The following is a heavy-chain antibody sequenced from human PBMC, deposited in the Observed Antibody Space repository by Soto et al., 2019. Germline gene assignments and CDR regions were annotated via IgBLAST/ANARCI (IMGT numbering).Heavy chain of an antibody. V-gene: IGHV4-59*02. D-gene: IGHD5-18*01. CDR1: GGSVNSYY. CDR2: MYYRGTT. J-gene: IGHJ5*02. Sequence: VQLQESGPGLVKPSETLSLTCTVSGGSVNSYYWSWIRQPPGKGLEWIGYMYYRGTTKYNPSLQSRVTISVDTSKNQFSLKLSSVTAADTAVYYCATTGGYSFGDMGVDPLGQGTLVTVSS. CDR3: ATTGGYSFGDMGVDP.